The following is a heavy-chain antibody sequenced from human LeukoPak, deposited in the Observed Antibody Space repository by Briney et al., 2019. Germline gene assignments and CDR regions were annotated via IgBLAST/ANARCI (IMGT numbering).Heavy chain of an antibody. J-gene: IGHJ4*02. D-gene: IGHD7-27*01. CDR2: TYYRSKWYN. CDR1: GDTVSSNRAA. V-gene: IGHV6-1*01. Sequence: PSQTLSLTSAISGDTVSSNRAAWNWIRQSPSRGLEWLGRTYYRSKWYNDYAPSVKSRITINPDTSKNQFSLQLNSVTPEDTAVYYRARDPITGDRFDYWGQGTLVTVSS. CDR3: ARDPITGDRFDY.